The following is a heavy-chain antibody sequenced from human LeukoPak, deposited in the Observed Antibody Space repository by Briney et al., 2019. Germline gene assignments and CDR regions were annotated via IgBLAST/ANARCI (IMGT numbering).Heavy chain of an antibody. CDR3: ARVVRGATSAFDI. Sequence: ASVKVSCKASGYTFTGYYMHWVRQAPGQGLEWMGRINPNSGGTNYAQKFQGRVTMTRDTSISTAYMELSRLRFDDTAVYYCARVVRGATSAFDIWGQGTMVTASS. V-gene: IGHV1-2*06. CDR2: INPNSGGT. CDR1: GYTFTGYY. D-gene: IGHD1-26*01. J-gene: IGHJ3*02.